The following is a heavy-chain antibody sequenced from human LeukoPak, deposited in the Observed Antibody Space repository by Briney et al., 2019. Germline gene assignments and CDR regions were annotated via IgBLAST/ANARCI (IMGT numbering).Heavy chain of an antibody. Sequence: GGSLRLSCAASGFTFSTYSMNWVRQAPGKGLEWVTSISGSSIYIYYADSVKGRFTISRDNAKNSLYLQMNSLRAEDTAVYYCARDPPYYDSSGYYYDYWGQGTMVTVSS. V-gene: IGHV3-21*01. J-gene: IGHJ4*02. CDR1: GFTFSTYS. CDR3: ARDPPYYDSSGYYYDY. CDR2: ISGSSIYI. D-gene: IGHD3-22*01.